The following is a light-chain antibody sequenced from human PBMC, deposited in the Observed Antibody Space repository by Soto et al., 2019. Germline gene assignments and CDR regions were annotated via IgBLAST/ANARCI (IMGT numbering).Light chain of an antibody. CDR3: SSYTSSSTLV. Sequence: QSALTQPASVSGSPGQSITISCTGTSSDFGAYNYVSWYQQHPGKAPKLMIFEVSNRPSGVSNRFSGSKSDNTASLAISGLQAEDEADYYCSSYTSSSTLVFGGGTKLT. V-gene: IGLV2-14*01. CDR2: EVS. J-gene: IGLJ2*01. CDR1: SSDFGAYNY.